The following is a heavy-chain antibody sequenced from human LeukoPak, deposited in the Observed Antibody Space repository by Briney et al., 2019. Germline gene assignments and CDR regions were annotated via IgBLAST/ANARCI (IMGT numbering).Heavy chain of an antibody. Sequence: ASVKVSCKVSGYTFTSYDINWVRQATGQGLEWMGWMSPNSGNTGFAQNFQGRVTMTRDTSITTAYMELSSLRSEDTAVYYCVRSLWELDHWGQGTLVTVSP. CDR2: MSPNSGNT. CDR1: GYTFTSYD. CDR3: VRSLWELDH. J-gene: IGHJ4*02. V-gene: IGHV1-8*01. D-gene: IGHD1-26*01.